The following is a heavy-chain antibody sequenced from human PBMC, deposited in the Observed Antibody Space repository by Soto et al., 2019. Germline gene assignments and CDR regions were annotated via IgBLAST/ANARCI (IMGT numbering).Heavy chain of an antibody. CDR2: IYNTGST. V-gene: IGHV4-59*01. Sequence: QVQLQESGPGLVRPSETLSLTCTVSGGSISSYYWSWIRQPPGKGLEWIGYIYNTGSTNYNPSLRSRVTISIDTSKTQFSLRLSSVTAADTAIYYGARFIDYGGPRADYWGQGTQVTVSS. J-gene: IGHJ4*02. CDR1: GGSISSYY. CDR3: ARFIDYGGPRADY. D-gene: IGHD4-17*01.